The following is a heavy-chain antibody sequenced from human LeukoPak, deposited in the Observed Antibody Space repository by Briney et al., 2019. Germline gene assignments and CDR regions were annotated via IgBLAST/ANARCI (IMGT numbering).Heavy chain of an antibody. Sequence: SETLSLTCTVSGGSISSYYWSWIRQLPGRGLEWIGYIYYSGSTNYNPSLKSRVTISVDTSKNQFSLKLSSVTAADTAVCYCARGYSSWYYYMDVWGNGTTVTVSS. CDR1: GGSISSYY. CDR3: ARGYSSWYYYMDV. J-gene: IGHJ6*03. D-gene: IGHD6-13*01. CDR2: IYYSGST. V-gene: IGHV4-59*01.